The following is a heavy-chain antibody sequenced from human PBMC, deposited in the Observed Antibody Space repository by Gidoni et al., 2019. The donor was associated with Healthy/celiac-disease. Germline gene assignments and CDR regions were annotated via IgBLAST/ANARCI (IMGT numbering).Heavy chain of an antibody. J-gene: IGHJ4*02. CDR2: IYYSGST. Sequence: GGSISSSSYYWGWIRQPPRKGLEWIGSIYYSGSTYYNPSLKSRVTISVDTSKNQFSLKLSSVTAADTAVYYCARLLGSMVGSYYWGQGTLVTVSS. D-gene: IGHD3-10*01. V-gene: IGHV4-39*01. CDR1: GGSISSSSYY. CDR3: ARLLGSMVGSYY.